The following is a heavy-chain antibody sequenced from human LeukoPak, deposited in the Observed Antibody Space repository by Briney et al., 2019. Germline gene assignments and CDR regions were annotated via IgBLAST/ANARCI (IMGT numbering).Heavy chain of an antibody. D-gene: IGHD3-16*02. Sequence: GGSLRLSCVASGFTFSDYDMTWGRQAPGKGLEYVSSIGSGCYTFYAGSVKGRFSISRDNSKSALYLQMNSLRADDTAVYFCAKKLPPASFYFDFWGQGSLVTVSS. V-gene: IGHV3-23*01. CDR2: IGSGCYT. CDR1: GFTFSDYD. CDR3: AKKLPPASFYFDF. J-gene: IGHJ4*02.